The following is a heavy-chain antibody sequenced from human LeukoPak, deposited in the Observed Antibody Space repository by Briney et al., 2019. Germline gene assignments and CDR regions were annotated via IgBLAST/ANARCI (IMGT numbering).Heavy chain of an antibody. V-gene: IGHV1-2*02. Sequence: ASVKVSCKASGYTFTGYYMHWVRQAPGQGLEWMGWINPNSGGTNYAQKFQDRVSMTRDTSISTAYMHLSRLRSADTAVYYCARSPHILTGENFDYWGQGTLLTVSS. CDR3: ARSPHILTGENFDY. CDR2: INPNSGGT. CDR1: GYTFTGYY. J-gene: IGHJ4*02. D-gene: IGHD3-9*01.